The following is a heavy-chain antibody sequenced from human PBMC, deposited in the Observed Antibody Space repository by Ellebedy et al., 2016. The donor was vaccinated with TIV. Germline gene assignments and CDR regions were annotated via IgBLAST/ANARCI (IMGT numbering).Heavy chain of an antibody. J-gene: IGHJ6*02. V-gene: IGHV3-33*01. CDR1: GFTFSSFG. CDR2: TYYDGNNK. CDR3: ARDSRGRTLNYGMDV. Sequence: GESLKISXAASGFTFSSFGMNWVRQAPGKRPEWVAVTYYDGNNKYYADSVKGRFTISRDNSKNTLYLQMNSLRAEDTAVYYCARDSRGRTLNYGMDVWGQGTTVTVSS. D-gene: IGHD3-10*01.